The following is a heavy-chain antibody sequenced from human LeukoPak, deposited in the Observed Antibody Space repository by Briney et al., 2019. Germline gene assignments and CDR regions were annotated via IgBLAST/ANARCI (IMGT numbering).Heavy chain of an antibody. CDR3: ARFLATWDRYYMDV. J-gene: IGHJ6*03. CDR2: IGGSGSFI. Sequence: GGSLRPSCAASGFTFRTYSIIWVRQAPGKGLEWVSHIGGSGSFIYYADSVKGRFTISRDNAKNSVSLQMNSLRAEDTAVYYCARFLATWDRYYMDVWGKGTTVSVSS. V-gene: IGHV3-48*01. CDR1: GFTFRTYS. D-gene: IGHD1-26*01.